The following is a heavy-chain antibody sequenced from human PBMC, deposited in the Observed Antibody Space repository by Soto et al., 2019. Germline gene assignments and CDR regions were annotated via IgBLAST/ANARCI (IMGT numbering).Heavy chain of an antibody. Sequence: QVQLVESGGGVVQPGRSLRLSCAASGLTFSSYGMHWVRQAPGKGLEWVAVISQDGIHKYYGDSVKGRFTISRDNSKNTLYLQMNSLRGEDTAVYYCASQYYSRTYHFDYWGQGTLVTVSS. CDR2: ISQDGIHK. D-gene: IGHD6-13*01. V-gene: IGHV3-30*03. CDR3: ASQYYSRTYHFDY. CDR1: GLTFSSYG. J-gene: IGHJ4*02.